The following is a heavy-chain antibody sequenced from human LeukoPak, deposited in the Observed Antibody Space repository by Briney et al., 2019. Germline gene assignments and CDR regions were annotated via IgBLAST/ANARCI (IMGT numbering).Heavy chain of an antibody. V-gene: IGHV3-30*02. D-gene: IGHD2-2*01. Sequence: GGSLRLSCAASGFTFSTCGMHWVRQAPGKGLEWVTYIRYDGNNKFYADSAKGRFTISRDNSKNTLYLQMSSLRAEDTALYYCARTAAIERVDYWGQGTLVTVSS. CDR3: ARTAAIERVDY. J-gene: IGHJ4*02. CDR1: GFTFSTCG. CDR2: IRYDGNNK.